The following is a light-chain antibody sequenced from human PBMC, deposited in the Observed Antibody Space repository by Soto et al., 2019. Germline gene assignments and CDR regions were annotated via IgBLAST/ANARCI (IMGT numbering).Light chain of an antibody. V-gene: IGKV1-9*01. CDR2: AAS. Sequence: IQLTQSPSSLSASVGDRVTITCRASQDISTYLAWYQQKPGKAPKLLIYAASTLQSGVPSRFSGSGSGTDFTLTISCLQSEDFATYYCQQYYSYPWTFGQGTKVDIK. CDR3: QQYYSYPWT. J-gene: IGKJ1*01. CDR1: QDISTY.